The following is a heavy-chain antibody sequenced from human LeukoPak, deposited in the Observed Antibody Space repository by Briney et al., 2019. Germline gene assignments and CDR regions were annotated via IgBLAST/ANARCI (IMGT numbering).Heavy chain of an antibody. D-gene: IGHD6-13*01. CDR3: AKPPAIAATLFDY. V-gene: IGHV3-30*18. J-gene: IGHJ4*02. CDR2: ISYDGSNK. Sequence: PGGSLRLSCAASGFTLSSYDMHWVRQAPGKGLEWVAVISYDGSNKYYADSVKGRFTISRDNSKNTLYLQMNSLRAEDTAVYYCAKPPAIAATLFDYWGQGTLVTVSS. CDR1: GFTLSSYD.